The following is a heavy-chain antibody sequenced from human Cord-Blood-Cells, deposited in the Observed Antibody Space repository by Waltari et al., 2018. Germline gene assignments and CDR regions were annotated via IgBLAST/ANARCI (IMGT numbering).Heavy chain of an antibody. V-gene: IGHV4-34*01. CDR3: ARRPIAARFAAFDI. D-gene: IGHD6-6*01. Sequence: QVKLQQWGAGLLKPSETLSLTCAVYGGSFSGYYWSWIRQPPGKGLEWIGEINHSGSTNYNPSLKSRVTISVDTSKNQFSLKLSSVTAADTAVYYCARRPIAARFAAFDIWGQGTMVTVSS. CDR2: INHSGST. CDR1: GGSFSGYY. J-gene: IGHJ3*02.